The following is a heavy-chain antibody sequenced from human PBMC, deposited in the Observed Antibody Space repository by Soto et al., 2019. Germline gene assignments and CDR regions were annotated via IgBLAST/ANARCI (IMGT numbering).Heavy chain of an antibody. J-gene: IGHJ3*02. CDR3: ARSYGDRFLEWNDAFDI. Sequence: SETLSLTCTVSGGSISSSSYYWGWIRQPPGKGLEWIGSIYYSGSTYYNPSLKSRVTISVDTSKNQFSLKLSSVTAADTAVYYCARSYGDRFLEWNDAFDIWGQGTMVTVSS. CDR2: IYYSGST. V-gene: IGHV4-39*01. CDR1: GGSISSSSYY. D-gene: IGHD3-3*01.